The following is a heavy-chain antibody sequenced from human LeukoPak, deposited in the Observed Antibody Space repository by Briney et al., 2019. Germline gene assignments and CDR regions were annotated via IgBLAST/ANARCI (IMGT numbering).Heavy chain of an antibody. V-gene: IGHV3-23*01. Sequence: PGGSLRLSCAASGFTFSSYGMIWVRQAPGKGLEWVSGISGSGGSTYVADSVKGRFTISRDNSKNTLYLQMNSLRAEDTAVYYCAKAGQGILATTTSYFDYWGQGTLVTVSS. D-gene: IGHD5-24*01. CDR1: GFTFSSYG. CDR2: ISGSGGST. J-gene: IGHJ4*02. CDR3: AKAGQGILATTTSYFDY.